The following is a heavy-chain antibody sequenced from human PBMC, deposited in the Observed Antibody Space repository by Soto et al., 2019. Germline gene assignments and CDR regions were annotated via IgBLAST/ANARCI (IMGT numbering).Heavy chain of an antibody. J-gene: IGHJ4*02. Sequence: SETLSLTCTVSGGSISSGNHYWNWIRQPPGKGLEWIGYIYYSGSTYYNPSLKSRVTMSVDTTENQFSLKLSSVTAADTAVYYCARDTGDYYDSSGSLHYWGQGILVTVSS. CDR3: ARDTGDYYDSSGSLHY. V-gene: IGHV4-30-4*01. CDR1: GGSISSGNHY. D-gene: IGHD3-22*01. CDR2: IYYSGST.